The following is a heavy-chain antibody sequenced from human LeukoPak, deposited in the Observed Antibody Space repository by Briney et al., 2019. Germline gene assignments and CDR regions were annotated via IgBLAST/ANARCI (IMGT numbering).Heavy chain of an antibody. CDR3: ARAIVVVITTSYYYYYYGMDV. J-gene: IGHJ6*02. CDR1: GGSFSGYY. CDR2: INHSGST. D-gene: IGHD3-22*01. Sequence: SETLSLTCAVYGGSFSGYYWSWIRQPPGKGLEWIGEINHSGSTNYNPSLKSRVTISVDTSKNQFSLKLSSVTAADTAVYYCARAIVVVITTSYYYYYYGMDVWGQGTTVTVSS. V-gene: IGHV4-34*01.